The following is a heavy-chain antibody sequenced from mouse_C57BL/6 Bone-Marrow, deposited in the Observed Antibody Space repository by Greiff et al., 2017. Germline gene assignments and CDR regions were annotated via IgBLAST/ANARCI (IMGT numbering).Heavy chain of an antibody. V-gene: IGHV1-82*01. Sequence: VQLQQSGPELVKPGASVKISCKASGYAFSSSWMNWVQQRPGKGLEWIGRIYPGDGDTNYNGKFKGKATLTADKSSSTAYMQLSSLTSEDSAVYFCERCLLNYWGQGTTLTVSS. CDR1: GYAFSSSW. CDR2: IYPGDGDT. CDR3: ERCLLNY. D-gene: IGHD2-1*01. J-gene: IGHJ2*01.